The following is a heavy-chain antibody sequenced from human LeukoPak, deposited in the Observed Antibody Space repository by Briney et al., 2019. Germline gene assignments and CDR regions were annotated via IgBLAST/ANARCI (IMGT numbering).Heavy chain of an antibody. CDR2: IYYSGST. V-gene: IGHV4-61*08. CDR3: ARDRVRGSSNPYFDY. D-gene: IGHD1-26*01. J-gene: IGHJ4*02. CDR1: GGSISNGDHY. Sequence: SETLSLTCTVSGGSISNGDHYWSWIRQPPGKGLEWIGYIYYSGSTNYNPSLKSRVTISVDASKNQFSLKLSSVTAADTAVYYCARDRVRGSSNPYFDYWGQGTLVTVSS.